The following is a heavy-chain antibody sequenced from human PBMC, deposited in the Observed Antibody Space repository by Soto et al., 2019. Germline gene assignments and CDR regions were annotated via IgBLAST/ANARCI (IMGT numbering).Heavy chain of an antibody. V-gene: IGHV1-69*01. J-gene: IGHJ4*02. CDR3: ASTGDSGSSYLFDS. Sequence: QVQLVQSGADVKKPGSSVTVSCKASGLPFISYAISWVRQAPGQVLEWMGGIIPIFGTANYAQTFQGRVTITADESTSTAYMELISLRSEVTPGDSCASTGDSGSSYLFDSWGQGTLVTVSS. D-gene: IGHD6-13*01. CDR1: GLPFISYA. CDR2: IIPIFGTA.